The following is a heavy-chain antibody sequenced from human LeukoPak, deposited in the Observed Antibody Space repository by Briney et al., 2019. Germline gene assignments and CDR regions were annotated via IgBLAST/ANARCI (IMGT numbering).Heavy chain of an antibody. CDR2: INPNSGGT. D-gene: IGHD6-19*01. V-gene: IGHV1-2*02. Sequence: ASVKVSCKASGYTFTGYYMHWVRQAPGQGLEWMGWINPNSGGTNYAQKFQGRVTMTRDTSISTAYMELSRLRSVDTAVYYCARGRGRYSSGWTGFDYWGQGTLVTVSS. CDR3: ARGRGRYSSGWTGFDY. J-gene: IGHJ4*02. CDR1: GYTFTGYY.